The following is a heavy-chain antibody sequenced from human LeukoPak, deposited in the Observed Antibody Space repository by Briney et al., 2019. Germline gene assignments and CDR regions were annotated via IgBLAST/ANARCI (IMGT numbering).Heavy chain of an antibody. J-gene: IGHJ4*02. D-gene: IGHD3-22*01. CDR3: ARPYDISASYYDY. Sequence: ASVKVSCKASGYTFTTYYIHWARQAPGQGLEWMGIINPSGGTTTYAQKFQGRVTMTRDTSTSTVYMELNSQRSEDTAVYYCARPYDISASYYDYWGQGTLVTVSS. CDR2: INPSGGTT. V-gene: IGHV1-46*01. CDR1: GYTFTTYY.